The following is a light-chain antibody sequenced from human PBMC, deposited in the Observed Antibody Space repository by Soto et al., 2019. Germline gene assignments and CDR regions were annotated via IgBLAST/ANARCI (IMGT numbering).Light chain of an antibody. J-gene: IGLJ1*01. CDR3: CSSAGNLFA. Sequence: QSALTQPRSVSGSPGQSVTISCTGTSSDVGGYNYVSWYQQHPGKAPKLMIYAVNKRPSGVPDRFSGSKSGNTASLTISGLQADDEADYYCCSSAGNLFAFGSGTKLTVL. CDR1: SSDVGGYNY. CDR2: AVN. V-gene: IGLV2-11*01.